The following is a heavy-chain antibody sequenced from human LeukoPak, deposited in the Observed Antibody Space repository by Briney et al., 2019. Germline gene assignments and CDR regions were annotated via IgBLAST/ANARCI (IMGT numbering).Heavy chain of an antibody. V-gene: IGHV4-59*01. CDR1: GSSISSYY. Sequence: PSETLSLTCTISGSSISSYYWTWIRQPPGKGLDGIGIIYYRGNTNYNPSLKSRVTISVDTSKNQFSLNLRSVTAADTAMYYCARDFDYGGNSVWYFDVWGRGTLVTVSS. CDR3: ARDFDYGGNSVWYFDV. D-gene: IGHD4-23*01. CDR2: IYYRGNT. J-gene: IGHJ2*01.